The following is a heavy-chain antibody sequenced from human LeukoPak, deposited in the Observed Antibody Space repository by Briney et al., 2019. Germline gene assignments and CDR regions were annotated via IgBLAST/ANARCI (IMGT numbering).Heavy chain of an antibody. CDR1: GFTLSSYT. D-gene: IGHD2-21*02. CDR2: ISGSSGYI. Sequence: GGSLTLSCAASGFTLSSYTMNWVRQAPGKGLEWVSYISGSSGYISYADSVKGPFTIYRDNAKKSLYLQMTSLTAEDTAVYYCARDRGAYCGGDCYLGFDYWGRGTLVTVSS. V-gene: IGHV3-21*01. J-gene: IGHJ4*01. CDR3: ARDRGAYCGGDCYLGFDY.